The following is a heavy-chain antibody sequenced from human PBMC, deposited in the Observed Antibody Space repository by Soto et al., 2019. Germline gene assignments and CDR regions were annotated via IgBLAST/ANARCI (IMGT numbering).Heavy chain of an antibody. V-gene: IGHV1-69*01. CDR3: ARGGYRSGGSCYVWFDH. J-gene: IGHJ5*02. CDR1: GGTFSSYA. CDR2: IIPIFGKP. D-gene: IGHD2-15*01. Sequence: QVQLVQSGAEVKKPGSSVKVSCKASGGTFSSYAISWVRQAPGQGLEWMGGIIPIFGKPNYEQKFQGSVTITEDESTSTDYMELSSLRPEDTAVYYYARGGYRSGGSCYVWFDHWGQGTLVTVCS.